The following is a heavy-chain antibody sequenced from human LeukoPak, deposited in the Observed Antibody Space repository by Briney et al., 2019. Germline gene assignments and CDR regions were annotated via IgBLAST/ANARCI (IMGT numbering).Heavy chain of an antibody. CDR1: GYTLTKIP. CDR3: ATSNYFGSGSVYYFEY. J-gene: IGHJ4*02. Sequence: ASVKVSCRVSGYTLTKIPIHWVRQAPGRGLEWMGSFDPEDGEAIYARRFRGRVTMTEDTSTDTAYMELSSLKSVDTAVYYCATSNYFGSGSVYYFEYWGQGTLVTVSS. V-gene: IGHV1-24*01. CDR2: FDPEDGEA. D-gene: IGHD3-10*01.